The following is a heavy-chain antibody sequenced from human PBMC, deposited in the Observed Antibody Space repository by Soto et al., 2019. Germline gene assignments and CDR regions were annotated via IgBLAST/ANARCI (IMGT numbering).Heavy chain of an antibody. V-gene: IGHV3-23*01. J-gene: IGHJ3*01. Sequence: EVQLLESGGGLVQPGGSLRLSCAASGFTFSSYAMNWVRQAPGKGLEWVSAISGSGGSTYYADSVKGRFTISRDSSKNTLYLQMNSLRAEDTAVYYCAKGKSWSPALVLDRWGQGTMVTVSS. CDR2: ISGSGGST. CDR3: AKGKSWSPALVLDR. CDR1: GFTFSSYA.